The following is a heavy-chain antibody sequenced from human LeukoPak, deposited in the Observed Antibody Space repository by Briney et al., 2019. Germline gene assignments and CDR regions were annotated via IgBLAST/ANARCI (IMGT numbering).Heavy chain of an antibody. CDR3: ARGGRKYCLPISCPNLVS. V-gene: IGHV4-34*01. D-gene: IGHD2/OR15-2a*01. J-gene: IGHJ5*01. CDR2: VNHSGSC. CDR1: GVTFSRYY. Sequence: AGTLTLTCAAYGVTFSRYYLSWVRQPPGKGLEWIGEVNHSGSCHYSPAFKRRGTISSDTSKKQSSLMQTSGLAADAAAEYCARGGRKYCLPISCPNLVSWGQGNLVTVSS.